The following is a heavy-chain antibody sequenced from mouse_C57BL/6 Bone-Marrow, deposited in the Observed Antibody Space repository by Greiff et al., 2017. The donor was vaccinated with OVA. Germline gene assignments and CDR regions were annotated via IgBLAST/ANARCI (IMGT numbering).Heavy chain of an antibody. Sequence: EVKLMESGGGLVQPGGSLKLSCAASGFTFSDYYMYWVRQTPEKRLEWVAYISNGGGSTYYPDTVKGRFTISRDNAKNTLYLQMSRLKSEDTAMYYCASDPWFAYWGQGTLVTVSA. J-gene: IGHJ3*01. V-gene: IGHV5-12*01. CDR1: GFTFSDYY. CDR3: ASDPWFAY. CDR2: ISNGGGST.